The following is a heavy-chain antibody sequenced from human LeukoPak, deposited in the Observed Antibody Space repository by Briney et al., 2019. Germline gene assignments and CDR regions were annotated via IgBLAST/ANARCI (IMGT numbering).Heavy chain of an antibody. V-gene: IGHV1-2*02. D-gene: IGHD3-22*01. Sequence: ASVKVSCKASGYTFTGYYMHWVRQAPGQGLECMGWINPNSGGTNYAQKFQGRVTMTRDTSISTAYMELSRLRSDDTAVYYCARDRVIVVVGPDYWGQGTLVTVSS. CDR3: ARDRVIVVVGPDY. CDR1: GYTFTGYY. J-gene: IGHJ4*02. CDR2: INPNSGGT.